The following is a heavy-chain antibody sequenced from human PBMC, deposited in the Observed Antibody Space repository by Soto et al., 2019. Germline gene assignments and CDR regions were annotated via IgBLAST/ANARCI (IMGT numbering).Heavy chain of an antibody. V-gene: IGHV1-18*04. CDR2: ISGYHGNF. J-gene: IGHJ4*02. Sequence: QVVLVQSGPEVKRPGASVKLSCKASGYSFNTYGVAWVRQAPGQGLEWMGWISGYHGNFMYAEKVEERVNKTTDTSTNTAYMELRRLRSDDTAIYYCAREVDIVPTPGGDYWGQGTLVTVSS. D-gene: IGHD5-12*01. CDR3: AREVDIVPTPGGDY. CDR1: GYSFNTYG.